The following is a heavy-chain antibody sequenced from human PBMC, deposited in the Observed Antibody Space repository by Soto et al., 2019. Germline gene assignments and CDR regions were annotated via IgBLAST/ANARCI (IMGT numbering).Heavy chain of an antibody. V-gene: IGHV4-34*01. J-gene: IGHJ4*02. CDR3: ARVGGENRYCSGGSCRTRCPRRGPGTLDY. D-gene: IGHD2-15*01. Sequence: PSETLSLTCAVYGGSFSGYYWSWIRQPPGKGLEWIGEINHSGSTNYNPSLKSRVTISVDTSKNQFSLKLSSVTAADTAVYYCARVGGENRYCSGGSCRTRCPRRGPGTLDYWGQGTLVTVSS. CDR2: INHSGST. CDR1: GGSFSGYY.